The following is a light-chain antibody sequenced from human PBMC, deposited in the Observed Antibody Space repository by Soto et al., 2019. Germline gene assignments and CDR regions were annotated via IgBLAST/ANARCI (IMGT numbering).Light chain of an antibody. V-gene: IGLV2-14*02. CDR1: SSDVGSYNF. CDR2: EVS. J-gene: IGLJ7*01. Sequence: QSVLTQPASVSGSPGQSITISCIGTSSDVGSYNFVSWYQHYPGKAPKLMIYEVSERPSGVSNRFSGSKSGNTASLTISGLQAEDEADYYCTSFTTSSSLVFGGGTQLTVL. CDR3: TSFTTSSSLV.